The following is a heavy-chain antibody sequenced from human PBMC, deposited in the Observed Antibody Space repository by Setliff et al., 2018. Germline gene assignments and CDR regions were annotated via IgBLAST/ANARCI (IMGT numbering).Heavy chain of an antibody. CDR1: GFTFSSYG. CDR3: AKGDSSTRYFDY. CDR2: IRYDGSNK. V-gene: IGHV3-30*02. Sequence: TGGSLRLSCAASGFTFSSYGMHWVRQAPGKGLEWVAFIRYDGSNKYYADSVKGRFTISRDNSKNTLYLQMNSLRAEDTAVYYCAKGDSSTRYFDYWGQGTLVTVSS. D-gene: IGHD6-13*01. J-gene: IGHJ4*02.